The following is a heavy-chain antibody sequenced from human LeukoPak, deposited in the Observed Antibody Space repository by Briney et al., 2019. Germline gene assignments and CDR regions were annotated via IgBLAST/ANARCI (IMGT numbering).Heavy chain of an antibody. CDR3: ARYCSSTSCSSYYYYYGMDV. CDR1: GYTFTSYD. V-gene: IGHV1-8*01. Sequence: ASVKVSCKASGYTFTSYDINWVRQATGQGLEWMGWMNPNSGNTGYAQKFQGRVTMTRNTSISTAYMELSSLRSEDTAVYYCARYCSSTSCSSYYYYYGMDVWGQGTTVTVSS. D-gene: IGHD2-2*01. CDR2: MNPNSGNT. J-gene: IGHJ6*02.